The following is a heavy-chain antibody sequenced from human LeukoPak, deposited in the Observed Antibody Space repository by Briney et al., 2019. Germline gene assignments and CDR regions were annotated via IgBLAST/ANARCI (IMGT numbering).Heavy chain of an antibody. V-gene: IGHV4-59*11. Sequence: SVTLSLTCTVSGGSISSHYWSWIRQPPGKELEWIGFISYAGSTNYNPSLKSRVTISVDTSKNQFSLKLTSVTAADTAVYYCAIRRLPGAFDIWAKGQWSPSLQ. CDR3: AIRRLPGAFDI. CDR2: ISYAGST. D-gene: IGHD4-11*01. J-gene: IGHJ3*02. CDR1: GGSISSHY.